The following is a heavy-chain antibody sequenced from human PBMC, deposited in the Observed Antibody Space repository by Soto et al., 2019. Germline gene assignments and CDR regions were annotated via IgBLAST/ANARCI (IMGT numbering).Heavy chain of an antibody. V-gene: IGHV3-48*03. CDR1: GFTFSSYE. CDR3: ARVGRRGGDWYYYYGMDV. J-gene: IGHJ6*02. CDR2: ISSSGSTI. Sequence: GGSLRLSCAASGFTFSSYEMNWVRQAPGKGLEWVSYISSSGSTIYYADSVKGRFTISRDNAKNSLYLQMNSLRAEDTAVYYCARVGRRGGDWYYYYGMDVWGQGTTVTVSS. D-gene: IGHD2-21*02.